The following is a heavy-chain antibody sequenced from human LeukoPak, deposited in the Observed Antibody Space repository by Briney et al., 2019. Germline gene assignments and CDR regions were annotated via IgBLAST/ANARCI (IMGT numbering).Heavy chain of an antibody. CDR1: RFIFSDCD. CDR3: GRAFPPLRTAAAGDY. D-gene: IGHD6-13*01. Sequence: GGSLRLSCTASRFIFSDCDMNWFRQAPGKGLEWVSSINYRTRHIYYADTVKGRFTISRDNAKNSLYLQMDSLRAEDTAVYFCGRAFPPLRTAAAGDYWGQGTLVTVSS. V-gene: IGHV3-21*01. CDR2: INYRTRHI. J-gene: IGHJ4*02.